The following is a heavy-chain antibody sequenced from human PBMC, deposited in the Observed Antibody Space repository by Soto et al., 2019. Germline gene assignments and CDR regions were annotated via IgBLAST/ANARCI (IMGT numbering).Heavy chain of an antibody. Sequence: GASVKVSCKASGYTFTAFYMNWVRQAPGQGLEWMGWVNPNTGVTKYAQKFQGRVTTTRDTSINTAYMELSGLTSDDTAVYYCTTLRLDPWGQGTLVIVSS. V-gene: IGHV1-2*02. CDR1: GYTFTAFY. CDR3: TTLRLDP. D-gene: IGHD3-9*01. J-gene: IGHJ5*02. CDR2: VNPNTGVT.